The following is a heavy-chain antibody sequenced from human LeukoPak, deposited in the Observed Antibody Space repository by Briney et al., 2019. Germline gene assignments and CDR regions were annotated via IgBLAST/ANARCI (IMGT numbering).Heavy chain of an antibody. D-gene: IGHD3-10*01. Sequence: SETLSLTCTVSGGSISSYYWSWIRQPPGKGLEWIGYIYYSGSTNYNPSLKSRVTISVDTSKNQFSLKLSSVTAADTAVYYCARGRRGNYGSGSRAYYYYGMDVWGQGTTVTVSS. CDR2: IYYSGST. J-gene: IGHJ6*02. CDR1: GGSISSYY. CDR3: ARGRRGNYGSGSRAYYYYGMDV. V-gene: IGHV4-59*12.